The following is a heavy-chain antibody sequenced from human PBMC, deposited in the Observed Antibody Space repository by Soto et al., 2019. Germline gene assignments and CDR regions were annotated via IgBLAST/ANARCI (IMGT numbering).Heavy chain of an antibody. D-gene: IGHD6-6*01. CDR3: ARVSSSALFDY. Sequence: VHLVDSGGGLVKPGGSLRLSCAASGFTFSDYFMTWIRKAPGKGLEWVSYIGSRGSPIYYVDSVKGRFTISRDNAKDSLYLHMTSLRAEDTAVNYCARVSSSALFDYWGQGTLVTVSS. V-gene: IGHV3-11*01. CDR2: IGSRGSPI. J-gene: IGHJ4*02. CDR1: GFTFSDYF.